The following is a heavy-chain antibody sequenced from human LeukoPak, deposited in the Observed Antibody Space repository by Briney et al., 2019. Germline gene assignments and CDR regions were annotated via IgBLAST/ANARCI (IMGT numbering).Heavy chain of an antibody. J-gene: IGHJ4*02. Sequence: ASVKVSCKASGYTFTSYYMHWVRQAAGQGLEWMGIINPSGGSTSYAQKFHGRVTMTRDTSTSTVYMELSSLRSEDTAVYYCAREGLDRSCGGDCYYYDYWGQGTLVTVSS. V-gene: IGHV1-46*01. CDR3: AREGLDRSCGGDCYYYDY. CDR1: GYTFTSYY. CDR2: INPSGGST. D-gene: IGHD2-21*02.